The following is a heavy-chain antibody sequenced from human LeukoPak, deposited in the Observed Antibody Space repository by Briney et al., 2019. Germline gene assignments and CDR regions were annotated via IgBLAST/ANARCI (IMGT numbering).Heavy chain of an antibody. J-gene: IGHJ4*02. V-gene: IGHV4-34*01. D-gene: IGHD6-13*01. CDR2: INLSGST. Sequence: PSETLSLTCAVYGGSFSGYYWSWIRQPPGKGLEWIGEINLSGSTNYNPSLKSRVTISVDTSKNQFSLKLSSVTAADTAVYYCARGVYIAAAQYAYWGQGTLVTVSS. CDR1: GGSFSGYY. CDR3: ARGVYIAAAQYAY.